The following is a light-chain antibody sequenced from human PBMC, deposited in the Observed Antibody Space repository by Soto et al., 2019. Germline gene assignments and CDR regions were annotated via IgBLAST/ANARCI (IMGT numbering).Light chain of an antibody. CDR2: GAS. Sequence: EIVMTQSPATLSVSPGERATLSCSASQSISNNLAWYHQRPGQAPRLLMYGASTRAHGIPARFSGSGSGTAFTLTISSLQSEDFAVYDCQQYNNWWTFGQGTRVEIK. CDR3: QQYNNWWT. V-gene: IGKV3-15*01. J-gene: IGKJ1*01. CDR1: QSISNN.